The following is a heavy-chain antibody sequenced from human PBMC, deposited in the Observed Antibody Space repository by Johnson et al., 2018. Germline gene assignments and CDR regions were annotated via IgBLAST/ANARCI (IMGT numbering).Heavy chain of an antibody. CDR2: ISYDGSNK. D-gene: IGHD1-26*01. CDR1: GFTFSSYG. CDR3: AKEGVMEWEYYGPVQY. J-gene: IGHJ1*01. Sequence: QVQLVQAGGGVVQPGRSLRLSCAASGFTFSSYGMHWVRQAPGKGLEWVAVISYDGSNKDSADSVKGRFPISRDNSQTTLYLQMNSPRAEETAVYYCAKEGVMEWEYYGPVQYWGPGTLVTVSS. V-gene: IGHV3-30*18.